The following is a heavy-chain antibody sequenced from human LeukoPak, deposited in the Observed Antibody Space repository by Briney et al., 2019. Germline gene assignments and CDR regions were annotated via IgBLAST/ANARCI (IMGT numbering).Heavy chain of an antibody. V-gene: IGHV1-18*01. Sequence: GESLKISCKGSGYTFTSYGISWVRQAPGQGLEWMGWISAYNGNTNYAQKLQGRVTMTTDTSTSTAYMELRSLRSDDTAVYYCAREVGATTLFYWGQGTLVTVSS. CDR1: GYTFTSYG. D-gene: IGHD1-26*01. CDR3: AREVGATTLFY. J-gene: IGHJ4*02. CDR2: ISAYNGNT.